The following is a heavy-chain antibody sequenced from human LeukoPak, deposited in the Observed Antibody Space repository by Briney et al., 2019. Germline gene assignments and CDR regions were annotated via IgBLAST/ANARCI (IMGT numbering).Heavy chain of an antibody. D-gene: IGHD3-10*02. J-gene: IGHJ4*02. CDR3: AKARDYYVIAEYYFDH. Sequence: HSGGSPRLSCAASGFTFSNYAMSWVRQAPGKGLEWVSALSGNGDFTYYADSVKGRFTISRDNSKNTLYLQMNTLRAEDTAIYYCAKARDYYVIAEYYFDHWGQGTLVTVSS. CDR1: GFTFSNYA. CDR2: LSGNGDFT. V-gene: IGHV3-23*01.